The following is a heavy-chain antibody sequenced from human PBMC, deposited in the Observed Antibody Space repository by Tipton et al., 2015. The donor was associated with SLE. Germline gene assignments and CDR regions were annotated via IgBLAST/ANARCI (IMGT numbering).Heavy chain of an antibody. Sequence: SLRLSCAASGFTFSSYAMSWVRQAPGKGLEWVSVIYSGGSSTYYADSVKGRFTISRDNSKNTLYPQMNSLRAEDTAVYYCAKDQPIFGSADIWGQGTMVTVSS. CDR1: GFTFSSYA. CDR3: AKDQPIFGSADI. V-gene: IGHV3-23*03. CDR2: IYSGGSST. D-gene: IGHD3-3*01. J-gene: IGHJ3*02.